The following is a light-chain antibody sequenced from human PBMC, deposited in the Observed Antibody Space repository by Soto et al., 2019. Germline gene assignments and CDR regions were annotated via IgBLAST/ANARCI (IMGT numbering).Light chain of an antibody. V-gene: IGKV3-20*01. CDR3: HQYGSSPRYT. J-gene: IGKJ2*01. CDR1: QSVSYRN. Sequence: EIVLTQSPGTLSLSPGERATLSCRASQSVSYRNLAWYQQKPGQAPRLLIYGSSSRATGIPDRFSGSGSGTDFALTINRLEPEDFAVYYCHQYGSSPRYTFGQGTKLEIK. CDR2: GSS.